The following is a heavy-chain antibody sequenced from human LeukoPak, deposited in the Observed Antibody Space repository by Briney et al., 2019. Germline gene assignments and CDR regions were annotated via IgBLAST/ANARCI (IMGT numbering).Heavy chain of an antibody. Sequence: PSETLSLTCTVSGGSMSTYYWSWIRQSPGKGLEWIGYIYYSGSTSYNPSLKSRLTISIDTSKTQFYLKLSSVTAADTAVYYCARVVYSGSWGYFDCWGQGILVTVSS. CDR2: IYYSGST. CDR3: ARVVYSGSWGYFDC. D-gene: IGHD3-10*01. J-gene: IGHJ4*02. CDR1: GGSMSTYY. V-gene: IGHV4-59*01.